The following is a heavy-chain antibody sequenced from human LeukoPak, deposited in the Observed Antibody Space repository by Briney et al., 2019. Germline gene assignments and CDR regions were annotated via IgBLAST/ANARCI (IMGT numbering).Heavy chain of an antibody. CDR1: GGTFSSYA. V-gene: IGHV1-69*05. Sequence: SVKVSCKASGGTFSSYAISWVRQAPGQGLEWMGGIIPIFGTANYAQKLQGRVTMTTDTSTSTAYMELRSLRSDDTAVYYCARETRVMITFGGVIAALGYWGQGTLVTVSS. J-gene: IGHJ4*02. CDR3: ARETRVMITFGGVIAALGY. D-gene: IGHD3-16*02. CDR2: IIPIFGTA.